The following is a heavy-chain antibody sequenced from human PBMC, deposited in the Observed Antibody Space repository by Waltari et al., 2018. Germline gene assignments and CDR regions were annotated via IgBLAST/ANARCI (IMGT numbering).Heavy chain of an antibody. CDR3: AKDAFGNTYLDH. Sequence: QVQLVESGGGVVQPGMSLRLSCAASGFSLSNFGMHWVRQAPGKGQEWVELAFFDGIKTDYADSVRGRFTISRDNSKNTRYLDINNLRVDDTGIYYCAKDAFGNTYLDHWGQGTVVTVSS. CDR2: AFFDGIKT. CDR1: GFSLSNFG. V-gene: IGHV3-30*18. J-gene: IGHJ5*02. D-gene: IGHD3-10*01.